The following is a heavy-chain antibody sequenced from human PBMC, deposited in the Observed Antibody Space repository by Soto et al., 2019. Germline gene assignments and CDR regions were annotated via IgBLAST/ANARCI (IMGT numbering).Heavy chain of an antibody. CDR2: ISNSGSTT. V-gene: IGHV3-11*01. Sequence: QVQLVESGGGLAKPEGSLRLSCAASGFTFSHYFMTWIRQAPGKGLEWVSHISNSGSTTYYADSVKGRFTISRDNAKDSLSLQMNSLRAEDTAVYYCVREKYCSGGSCYSDYWGQGTLVTVSS. D-gene: IGHD2-15*01. J-gene: IGHJ4*02. CDR1: GFTFSHYF. CDR3: VREKYCSGGSCYSDY.